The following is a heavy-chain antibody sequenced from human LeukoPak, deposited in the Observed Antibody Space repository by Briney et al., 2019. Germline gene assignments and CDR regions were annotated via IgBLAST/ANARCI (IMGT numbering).Heavy chain of an antibody. Sequence: GASVKVSCKASGYIFTSYDINWVRQATGQGLEWMGWMNPNSGNTGYAQKFQGRVTMTRNTSISTAYMELSSLRSEDTAVYYCASGRDYSSSWYNWFDPWGQGTLVTVSS. CDR1: GYIFTSYD. CDR3: ASGRDYSSSWYNWFDP. CDR2: MNPNSGNT. D-gene: IGHD6-13*01. V-gene: IGHV1-8*01. J-gene: IGHJ5*02.